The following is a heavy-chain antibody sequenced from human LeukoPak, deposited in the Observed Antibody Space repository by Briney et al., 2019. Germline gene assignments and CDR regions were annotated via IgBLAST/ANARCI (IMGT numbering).Heavy chain of an antibody. CDR1: GFTFSSYW. CDR3: ARDPKISMITFGGVIVLGAFDI. D-gene: IGHD3-16*02. CDR2: IKQDGSEK. Sequence: PGRSLRLSCAASGFTFSSYWMSWVRQAPGKGLEWVANIKQDGSEKYYVDSVKGRFTISRDNAKNSLYLQMNSLRAEDTAVYYCARDPKISMITFGGVIVLGAFDIWGQGTMVTVSS. J-gene: IGHJ3*02. V-gene: IGHV3-7*01.